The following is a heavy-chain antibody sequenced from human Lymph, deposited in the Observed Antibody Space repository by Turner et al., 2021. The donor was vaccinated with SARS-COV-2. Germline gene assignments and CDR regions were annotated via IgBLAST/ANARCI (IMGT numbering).Heavy chain of an antibody. J-gene: IGHJ4*02. CDR3: ARARTAGTNYPGDFDY. V-gene: IGHV4-31*03. CDR2: IYYSGST. D-gene: IGHD1-1*01. CDR1: GGSISSGGYY. Sequence: QVQLQESGPGLVKPSQTLSLTCTVSGGSISSGGYYWSWIRQHPGKGLEWIGYIYYSGSTYYNPSLKSRVTISVDTSKNQFSLKLSSVTAADTAVYYCARARTAGTNYPGDFDYWGQGTLATVSS.